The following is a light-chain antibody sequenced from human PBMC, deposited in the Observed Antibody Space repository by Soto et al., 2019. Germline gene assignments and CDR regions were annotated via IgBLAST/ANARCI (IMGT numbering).Light chain of an antibody. Sequence: QSVLTQPPSASGTPGQRVTISCSGSSSNIGYNTVNWYQQLPGTAPKLLIYNNNQRPSGVPDRFSGSKSGNTASLTISGLQAEDEADYYCCSYAGSYTYVFGTGTKVTVL. CDR1: SSNIGYNT. CDR3: CSYAGSYTYV. J-gene: IGLJ1*01. CDR2: NNN. V-gene: IGLV1-44*01.